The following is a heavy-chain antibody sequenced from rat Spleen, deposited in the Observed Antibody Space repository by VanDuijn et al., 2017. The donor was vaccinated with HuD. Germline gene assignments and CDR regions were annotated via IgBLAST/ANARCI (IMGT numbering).Heavy chain of an antibody. CDR3: ARHSYYGLFDY. V-gene: IGHV2-1*01. D-gene: IGHD1-6*01. CDR2: IWSGGST. CDR1: GFSLTSNS. J-gene: IGHJ2*01. Sequence: QVQLMESGPGLVQPSQTLSLTCTVSGFSLTSNSVSWVRQPPGKGLEWMGAIWSGGSTDYNSAVQSRLSISRDTSKSQVFLKMNSLQPEDTGTYYCARHSYYGLFDYWGQGVMVTVSS.